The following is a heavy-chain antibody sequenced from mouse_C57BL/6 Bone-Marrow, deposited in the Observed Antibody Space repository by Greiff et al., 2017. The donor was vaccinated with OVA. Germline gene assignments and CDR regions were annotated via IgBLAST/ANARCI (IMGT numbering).Heavy chain of an antibody. CDR3: ASGVQGCAY. CDR1: GFTFSSYG. D-gene: IGHD6-1*01. V-gene: IGHV5-6*01. CDR2: ISSGGSYT. J-gene: IGHJ3*01. Sequence: EVKLVESGGDLVKPGGSLKLSCAASGFTFSSYGMSWVRQTPDKRLEWVATISSGGSYTYYPDSVKGRFTISRDNAKNTLYLQMSSLKSEDTAMYYCASGVQGCAYWGQGTLVTVSA.